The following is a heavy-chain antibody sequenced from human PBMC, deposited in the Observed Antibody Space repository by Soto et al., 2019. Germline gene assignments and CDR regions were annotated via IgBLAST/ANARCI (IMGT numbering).Heavy chain of an antibody. D-gene: IGHD3-22*01. Sequence: SETLSLTCAVSGYSISSGYYWGWLRQPPGKGLEWIGGIYHGGSTYYNPSLNSRVTLSIDMTNNHVSLILNSVTAADTAVYYCARVGPWVPYYHDSSPYTFENWFDPWGQGTLVTVSS. CDR3: ARVGPWVPYYHDSSPYTFENWFDP. CDR1: GYSISSGYY. V-gene: IGHV4-38-2*01. J-gene: IGHJ5*02. CDR2: IYHGGST.